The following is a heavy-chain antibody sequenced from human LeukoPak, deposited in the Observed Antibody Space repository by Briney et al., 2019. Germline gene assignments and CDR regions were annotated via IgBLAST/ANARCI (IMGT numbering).Heavy chain of an antibody. CDR3: AKDIQLST. D-gene: IGHD5-24*01. CDR1: GVMFPSYW. J-gene: IGHJ3*01. V-gene: IGHV3-23*01. Sequence: GGSLRLSCAASGVMFPSYWMTWVRQAPGKGLEWVSLISSSGNNAYYADSVKGRFTISRDNSKNTLSLQMNSLRVEDTAIYYCAKDIQLSTWGLGTRVTVSS. CDR2: ISSSGNNA.